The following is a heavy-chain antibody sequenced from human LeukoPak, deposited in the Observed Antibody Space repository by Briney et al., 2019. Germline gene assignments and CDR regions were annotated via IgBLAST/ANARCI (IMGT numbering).Heavy chain of an antibody. CDR1: GGSISSSNW. D-gene: IGHD3-10*01. CDR3: ARYVVRGVIIPLYYFDY. CDR2: IYHSGST. Sequence: SETLSLTCAVSGGSISSSNWWSWVRQPPGKGLEWIGEIYHSGSTNYNPSLKSRVTISVDKSKNQFSLKLSSVTAADTAVYYCARYVVRGVIIPLYYFDYWGQGTLVTASS. V-gene: IGHV4-4*02. J-gene: IGHJ4*02.